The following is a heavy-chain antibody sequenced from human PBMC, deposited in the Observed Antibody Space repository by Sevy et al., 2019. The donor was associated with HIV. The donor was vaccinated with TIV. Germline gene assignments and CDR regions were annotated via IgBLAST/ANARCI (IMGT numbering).Heavy chain of an antibody. CDR1: GFIFSSYW. CDR2: IKQDGSEK. CDR3: ASDYS. Sequence: GGSLRLSCAASGFIFSSYWMTWVRQAPGKGLEWVATIKQDGSEKYDVDSVKGRFTISRDNAKNSVYLQMSSLRVEDTAMYFCASDYSWGQGTLVTVSS. V-gene: IGHV3-7*01. J-gene: IGHJ4*02.